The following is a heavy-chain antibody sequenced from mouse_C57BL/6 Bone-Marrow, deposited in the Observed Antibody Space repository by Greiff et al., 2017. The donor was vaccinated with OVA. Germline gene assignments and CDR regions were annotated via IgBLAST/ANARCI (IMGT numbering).Heavy chain of an antibody. CDR1: GFSLTSYG. D-gene: IGHD3-2*02. J-gene: IGHJ3*01. Sequence: QVQLKQSGPGLVQPSQSLSITCTVSGFSLTSYGVHWVRQSPGKGLEWLGVIWSGGSTDFNAAFISRLSISKDNSKSQVFFKMNSLQADDTAIYYCARQLRLRAYWGQGTLVTVSA. CDR2: IWSGGST. CDR3: ARQLRLRAY. V-gene: IGHV2-2*01.